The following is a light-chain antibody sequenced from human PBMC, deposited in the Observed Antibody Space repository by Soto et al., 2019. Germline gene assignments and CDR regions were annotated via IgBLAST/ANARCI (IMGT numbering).Light chain of an antibody. CDR1: QSISSW. Sequence: DIQMTQSPSTLSASVGDRVTITCRASQSISSWLAWYQQKPGKPPKSLIYAASSLQSGVPSRFSGSGSGTDFTLTITSLQPEDFATYYCQHYSTYPLTFGGGTKVDI. CDR2: AAS. J-gene: IGKJ4*01. V-gene: IGKV1-5*01. CDR3: QHYSTYPLT.